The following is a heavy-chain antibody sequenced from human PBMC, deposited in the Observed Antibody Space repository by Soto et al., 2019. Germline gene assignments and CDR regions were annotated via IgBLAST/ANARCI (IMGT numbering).Heavy chain of an antibody. CDR2: INADNGNA. Sequence: ASVKVSCKASGYTFTSYGIHWVRQAPGQRLEWTGWINADNGNAKYSEKVQGRVTMTRDTSASTAYLELSSLRSDDTAVYYCARDSNGSSAYYHHYYYGMDVWGQGTTVTVSS. J-gene: IGHJ6*02. V-gene: IGHV1-3*01. CDR1: GYTFTSYG. D-gene: IGHD3-22*01. CDR3: ARDSNGSSAYYHHYYYGMDV.